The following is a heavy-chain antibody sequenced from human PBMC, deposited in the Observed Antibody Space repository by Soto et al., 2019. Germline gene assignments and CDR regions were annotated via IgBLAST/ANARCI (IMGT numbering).Heavy chain of an antibody. D-gene: IGHD5-18*01. CDR3: TRENIENSDGLYDAFDI. CDR1: GYTFSDYY. J-gene: IGHJ3*02. CDR2: MNPKSGGA. V-gene: IGHV1-2*02. Sequence: ASVNVSCKTSGYTFSDYYTHWGRQAPGQGLECMGWMNPKSGGAYFAQKFQGRVTLTRDTSIGTAYIEVNSLTSDDTAVYFCTRENIENSDGLYDAFDIWGQGTTVTVSS.